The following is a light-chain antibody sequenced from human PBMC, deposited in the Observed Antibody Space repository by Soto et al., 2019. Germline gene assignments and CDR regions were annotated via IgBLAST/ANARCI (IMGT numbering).Light chain of an antibody. CDR2: GTS. CDR3: LKHNNFPRT. V-gene: IGKV1-17*01. J-gene: IGKJ1*01. Sequence: DIQMTQSPSSLSASVGDRVTITCRASQGIGNDLGWYQQKPGQAPKRLIYGTSNLQSGVPSRFSGSVSGTEFTLTISSLQPEDFATYYCLKHNNFPRTFGQGTRVDI. CDR1: QGIGND.